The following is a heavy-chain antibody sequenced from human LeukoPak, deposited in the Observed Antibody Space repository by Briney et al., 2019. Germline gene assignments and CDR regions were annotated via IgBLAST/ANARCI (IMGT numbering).Heavy chain of an antibody. CDR2: IYPGDSDT. V-gene: IGHV5-51*01. J-gene: IGHJ4*02. CDR3: AIPLDRSGYDLDY. D-gene: IGHD5-12*01. CDR1: GYSFTSYW. Sequence: GESLKISCKGSGYSFTSYWIGWVRQMPGKGPEWMGIIYPGDSDTRYSPSFQGQVTISADKSISTAYLQWSSLKASDTAMYYCAIPLDRSGYDLDYWGQGTLVTVSS.